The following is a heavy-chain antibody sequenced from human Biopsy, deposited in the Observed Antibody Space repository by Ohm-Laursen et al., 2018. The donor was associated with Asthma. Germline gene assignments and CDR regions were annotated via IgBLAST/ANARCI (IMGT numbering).Heavy chain of an antibody. CDR3: ARDVMEWYLPAFDF. Sequence: LSLTCAASGFTFSSYGMHWVRQAPGQGLEWVAVGGSYYDGGLKYYADSVNGRFTVARDDSKNTLYLQMNSLRPDDTSVYYCARDVMEWYLPAFDFWGQGTLVTVSS. CDR2: GGSYYDGGLK. D-gene: IGHD3-3*01. CDR1: GFTFSSYG. V-gene: IGHV3-30*19. J-gene: IGHJ4*02.